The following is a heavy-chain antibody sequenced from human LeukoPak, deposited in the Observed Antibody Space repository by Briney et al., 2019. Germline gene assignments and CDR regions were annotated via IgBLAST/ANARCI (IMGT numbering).Heavy chain of an antibody. V-gene: IGHV3-21*04. D-gene: IGHD6-19*01. CDR2: ISSSSSYI. CDR3: AKLPSSIAVAFWAFDI. J-gene: IGHJ3*02. CDR1: GFTFSSYS. Sequence: PGGSLRLSCAASGFTFSSYSMNWVRQAPGKGLEWVSSISSSSSYIYYADSVKGRFTISRDNSKNTLYLQMNSLRAEDTAVYYCAKLPSSIAVAFWAFDIWGQGTMDTVSS.